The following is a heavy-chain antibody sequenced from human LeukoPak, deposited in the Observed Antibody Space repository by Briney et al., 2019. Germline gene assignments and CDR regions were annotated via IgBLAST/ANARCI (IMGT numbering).Heavy chain of an antibody. Sequence: ASLKLSCKAAGYTFTNYAVNWVRQAPGQRLEWMGWINACNHNTKYSQTFQARVTITRDRSASTAYMELSSLRSEDTAVYYCARGGEITFKDYWGQGTLGTVSS. CDR1: GYTFTNYA. CDR2: INACNHNT. J-gene: IGHJ4*02. D-gene: IGHD3-16*01. CDR3: ARGGEITFKDY. V-gene: IGHV1-3*01.